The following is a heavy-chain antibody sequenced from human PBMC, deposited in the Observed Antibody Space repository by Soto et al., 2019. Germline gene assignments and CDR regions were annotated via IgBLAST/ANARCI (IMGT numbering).Heavy chain of an antibody. V-gene: IGHV3-30-3*01. J-gene: IGHJ4*02. CDR2: ISYDGSNK. CDR3: ARDQLAYFDY. D-gene: IGHD6-13*01. Sequence: QVQLVESGGGVVQPGRSLRLSCAASGFTFSSYAMHWVRQAPGKGLEWVAVISYDGSNKYYADSVKGRFTISRDNSKNTLYLQTNSLRAEDTAVYYCARDQLAYFDYWGQGTLVTVSS. CDR1: GFTFSSYA.